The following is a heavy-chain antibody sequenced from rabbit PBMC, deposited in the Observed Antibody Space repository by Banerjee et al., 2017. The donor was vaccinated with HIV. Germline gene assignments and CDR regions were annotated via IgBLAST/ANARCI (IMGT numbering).Heavy chain of an antibody. D-gene: IGHD6-1*01. J-gene: IGHJ4*01. CDR2: INTSSGNT. Sequence: QEQLEESGGDLVKPGGTLTLTCTASGFSFSNKYVMCWVRQAPGKGLEWIACINTSSGNTVYATWAKGRFTISKTSSTTVTLQMTSLTAADTATYFCAKGGYYRSDGYELWGPGTLVTVS. V-gene: IGHV1S45*01. CDR1: GFSFSNKYV. CDR3: AKGGYYRSDGYEL.